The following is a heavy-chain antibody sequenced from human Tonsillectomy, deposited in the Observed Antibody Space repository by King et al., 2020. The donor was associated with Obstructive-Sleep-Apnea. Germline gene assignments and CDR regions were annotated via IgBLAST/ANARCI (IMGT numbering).Heavy chain of an antibody. J-gene: IGHJ6*02. V-gene: IGHV3-30-3*01. CDR2: ISYDGSNK. D-gene: IGHD6-19*01. CDR3: ARPLIAVAGTDYYYYGMDV. Sequence: VQLVESGGGVVQPGRSLRLSCAASGFTFSSYAMHWVRQAPGKGLEWVAVISYDGSNKYYADSVKGRFTISRDNSKNTLYLQMNSLRAEDTAVYYCARPLIAVAGTDYYYYGMDVWGQGTTVTVSS. CDR1: GFTFSSYA.